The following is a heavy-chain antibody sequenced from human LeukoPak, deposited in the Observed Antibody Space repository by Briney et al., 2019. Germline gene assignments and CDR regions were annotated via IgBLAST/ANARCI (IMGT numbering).Heavy chain of an antibody. CDR1: GYTFTHQW. V-gene: IGHV5-51*01. Sequence: GESLKISCKASGYTFTHQWIGWVRQKSGSGLEWMGIIYPRDSDTRYSPSFQGHVTISADTSINTAYLERSRLEASDTAIYYCARHSDFIAAIWGQGPLVSVSS. J-gene: IGHJ4*02. CDR2: IYPRDSDT. D-gene: IGHD2-15*01. CDR3: ARHSDFIAAI.